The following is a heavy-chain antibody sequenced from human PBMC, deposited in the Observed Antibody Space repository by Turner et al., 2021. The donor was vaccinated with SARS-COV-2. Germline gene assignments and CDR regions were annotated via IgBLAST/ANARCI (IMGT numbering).Heavy chain of an antibody. J-gene: IGHJ5*02. CDR2: ISSSGSTI. Sequence: EVQLVESGGGLVQPGGSLRLSCAASGFTFSSYEMNWVRQAPGKGLEWVSYISSSGSTIYYADSVKGRFTISRDNAKNSLYLQMNSLRAEDTAVYYCASQIHGGYDSNWFDPWGQGTLVTVSS. V-gene: IGHV3-48*03. CDR1: GFTFSSYE. D-gene: IGHD3-22*01. CDR3: ASQIHGGYDSNWFDP.